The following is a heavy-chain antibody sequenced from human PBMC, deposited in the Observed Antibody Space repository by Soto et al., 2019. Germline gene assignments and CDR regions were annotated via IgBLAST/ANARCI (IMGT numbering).Heavy chain of an antibody. CDR3: MCYCNGIAYYQYYYMDV. V-gene: IGHV3-64*01. D-gene: IGHD2-8*01. Sequence: GSLRLSCAASGFTFSSYAMHWVRQAPGKGLEYVSAISSNGGSTYYANSVKGRFTISRDNSKNTLYLQMGSLRAEDMAVYYCMCYCNGIAYYQYYYMDVWGKGTTVTVSS. CDR1: GFTFSSYA. J-gene: IGHJ6*03. CDR2: ISSNGGST.